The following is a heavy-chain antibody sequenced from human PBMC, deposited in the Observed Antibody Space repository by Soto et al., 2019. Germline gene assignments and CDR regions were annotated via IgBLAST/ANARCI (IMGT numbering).Heavy chain of an antibody. J-gene: IGHJ6*02. Sequence: TGGSLRLSCAASGFTFSDYYIHWIRRAPGKGLEWISYISGNGEIIQYAASARGRFTISRDNSKSTLYLQMNSLRAEDTAVYYCATRGYCLSTGCLADYYAMDVWGQGNTVPVSS. D-gene: IGHD3-10*01. CDR1: GFTFSDYY. V-gene: IGHV3-11*01. CDR3: ATRGYCLSTGCLADYYAMDV. CDR2: ISGNGEII.